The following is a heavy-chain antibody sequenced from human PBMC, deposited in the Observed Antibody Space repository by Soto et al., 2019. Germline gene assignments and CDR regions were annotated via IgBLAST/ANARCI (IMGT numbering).Heavy chain of an antibody. CDR1: GLTFSTYA. D-gene: IGHD1-7*01. CDR2: ITGSGGTT. Sequence: EVQLLESGGGLVQPGGSLRLSCTASGLTFSTYAMGWVRQAPGKGLEWVSSITGSGGTTYYADSVKGRFTISRDNSKSTLFLQVGSLRAEDTAVYYCAIWNYALDYWGQGTLVTVSS. CDR3: AIWNYALDY. V-gene: IGHV3-23*01. J-gene: IGHJ4*02.